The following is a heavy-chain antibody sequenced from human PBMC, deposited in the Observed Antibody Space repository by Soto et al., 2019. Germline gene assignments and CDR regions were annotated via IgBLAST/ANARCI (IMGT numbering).Heavy chain of an antibody. CDR2: MQPSSWRT. CDR1: GYSFTSLD. Sequence: LVKGSCKASGYSFTSLDSNWVRHTTGQGLEWRGWMQPSSWRTGYAQKCQVRCTMTRDTSINTAYIELSSRTSADTACHYCARGVTPGVGYRGQATLVTVSS. CDR3: ARGVTPGVGY. V-gene: IGHV1-8*01. D-gene: IGHD3-10*01. J-gene: IGHJ4*02.